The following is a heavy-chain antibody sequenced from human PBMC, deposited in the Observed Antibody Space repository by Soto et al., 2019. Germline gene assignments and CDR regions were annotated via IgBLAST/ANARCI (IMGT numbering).Heavy chain of an antibody. CDR2: FDPEDGET. D-gene: IGHD3-22*01. Sequence: ASVKVSCKVSGYTLTELSMHWVRQAPGKGLEWMGGFDPEDGETIYAQKFQGRVTMTEDTSTDTAYMELISLRSDDTAVYYCSTASYYYDSSGYYSFDYWGQGTLVTVSS. CDR1: GYTLTELS. J-gene: IGHJ4*02. CDR3: STASYYYDSSGYYSFDY. V-gene: IGHV1-24*01.